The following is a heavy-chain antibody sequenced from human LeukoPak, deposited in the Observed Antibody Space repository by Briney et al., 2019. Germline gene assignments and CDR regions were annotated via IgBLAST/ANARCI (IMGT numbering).Heavy chain of an antibody. J-gene: IGHJ6*04. V-gene: IGHV4-59*01. CDR2: IYYTGNA. Sequence: SETLSLTCVVSGGSMNGYYWSWFRQSPGKGLDWIGQIYYTGNANCNPSLKSRLTISVDTSKNQLSLRLRSLTAADTAVYFCARTPYSSGRLGGYPYYYMDVWGKGTTVTVTS. CDR3: ARTPYSSGRLGGYPYYYMDV. D-gene: IGHD3-16*02. CDR1: GGSMNGYY.